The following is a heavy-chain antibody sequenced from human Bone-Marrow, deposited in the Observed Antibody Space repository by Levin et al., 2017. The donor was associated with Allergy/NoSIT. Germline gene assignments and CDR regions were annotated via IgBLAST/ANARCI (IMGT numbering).Heavy chain of an antibody. D-gene: IGHD5-12*01. CDR3: ARDGYEGTYWYLDL. CDR1: GFDFSDSG. J-gene: IGHJ2*01. CDR2: ISYDGNTK. V-gene: IGHV3-30*03. Sequence: GGSLRLSCAASGFDFSDSGMHWVRQAPGKGLEWVAVISYDGNTKHYAASMEGRFTISRDNANNTVSLHMSSLRVEDTAVYYCARDGYEGTYWYLDLWGRGSLVTVSS.